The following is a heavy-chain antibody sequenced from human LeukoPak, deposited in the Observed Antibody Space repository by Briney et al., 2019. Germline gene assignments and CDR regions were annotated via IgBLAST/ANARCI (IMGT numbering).Heavy chain of an antibody. Sequence: PGGSLRLSCAASGFTVSSNYMSWVRQAPGKGLEWVSSISSSSSYIYYADSVKGRFTISRDNAKNSLYLQMNSLRAEDTAVYYCARDPTPLGGNGDYYYYMDVWGKGTTVTVSS. J-gene: IGHJ6*03. D-gene: IGHD3-16*01. V-gene: IGHV3-21*01. CDR1: GFTVSSNY. CDR2: ISSSSSYI. CDR3: ARDPTPLGGNGDYYYYMDV.